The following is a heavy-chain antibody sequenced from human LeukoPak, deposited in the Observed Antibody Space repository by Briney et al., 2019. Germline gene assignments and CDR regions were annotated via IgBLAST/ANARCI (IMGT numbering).Heavy chain of an antibody. Sequence: SGPTLVKPTPPLTLTCTFSGFSLRTSGVGVGWIRQPPGKALEWLALIYWNDDKRYSPSLKSRLTITKDTSKNQVVLTMTNMDPVDTATYYCAHRPGSTSWPAFDYWGQGTLVTVSS. CDR1: GFSLRTSGVG. V-gene: IGHV2-5*01. J-gene: IGHJ4*02. D-gene: IGHD2-2*01. CDR2: IYWNDDK. CDR3: AHRPGSTSWPAFDY.